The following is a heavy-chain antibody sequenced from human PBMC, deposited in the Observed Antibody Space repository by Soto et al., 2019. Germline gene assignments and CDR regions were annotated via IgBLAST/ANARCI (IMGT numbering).Heavy chain of an antibody. Sequence: QVQLQQWGAGLLKPSETLSLTCAVYGGSFSGYYWSWIRQPPGKGLEWIGEINHSGSTNYNPSLKSRVTISVDTSKNQFSLKLSSVTAADTAVYYCARGRHPRYCSSTSCYPDWFDPWGQGTLVTVSS. CDR3: ARGRHPRYCSSTSCYPDWFDP. CDR1: GGSFSGYY. D-gene: IGHD2-2*01. CDR2: INHSGST. V-gene: IGHV4-34*01. J-gene: IGHJ5*02.